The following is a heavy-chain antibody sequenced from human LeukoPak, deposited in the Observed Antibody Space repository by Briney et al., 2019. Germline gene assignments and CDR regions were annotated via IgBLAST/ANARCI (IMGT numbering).Heavy chain of an antibody. CDR3: ARQYCSSTSCYRLY. V-gene: IGHV3-21*01. J-gene: IGHJ4*02. CDR1: GFTFSSHS. D-gene: IGHD2-2*01. Sequence: GGSLRLSCAASGFTFSSHSMNWVRQAPGKGLEWVSSISSSSSYIYYADSVKGRFTISRDNAKNSLYLQMNSLRAEDTAVYYCARQYCSSTSCYRLYWGQGTLVTVSS. CDR2: ISSSSSYI.